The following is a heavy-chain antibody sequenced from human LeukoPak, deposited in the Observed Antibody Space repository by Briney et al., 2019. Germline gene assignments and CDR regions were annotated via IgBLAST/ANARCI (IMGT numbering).Heavy chain of an antibody. J-gene: IGHJ4*02. V-gene: IGHV3-74*01. CDR3: VRDLVYGTGDQRFDY. CDR1: GFIYSSYW. Sequence: GGSLRLSCTASGFIYSSYWMHWVRQPPGKGLEWVSRMNSDGSSTNYADSVKGRLTISRDNAKNTLYLHMNGLRVEDTAVYYCVRDLVYGTGDQRFDYWGQGTLVTVSS. D-gene: IGHD7-27*01. CDR2: MNSDGSST.